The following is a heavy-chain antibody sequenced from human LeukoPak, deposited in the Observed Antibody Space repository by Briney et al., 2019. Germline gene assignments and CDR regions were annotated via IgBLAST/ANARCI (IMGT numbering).Heavy chain of an antibody. CDR1: GFTFSSYA. V-gene: IGHV3-30*01. Sequence: GGSLRLSCAASGFTFSSYAMHRVRQAPGKGLEWVAVISYDGSNKYYADSVKGRFTISRDNSKNTLYLQMNSLRAEDTAVYYCARDGKYCSSTSCYVRSFDYWGQGTLVTVSS. CDR2: ISYDGSNK. D-gene: IGHD2-2*01. J-gene: IGHJ4*02. CDR3: ARDGKYCSSTSCYVRSFDY.